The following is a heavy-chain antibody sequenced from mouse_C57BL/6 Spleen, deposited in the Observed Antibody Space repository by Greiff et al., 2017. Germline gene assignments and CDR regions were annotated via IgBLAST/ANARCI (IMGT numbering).Heavy chain of an antibody. CDR1: GYSFTGYY. CDR2: INPSTGGT. V-gene: IGHV1-43*01. D-gene: IGHD2-4*01. CDR3: ARHGATGIYYDYDGAFDY. Sequence: EVQLQQSGPELVKPGASVKISCKASGYSFTGYYMHWVKQSSEKSLEWIGEINPSTGGTSYNQKFKGKATLTVDKSSSTAYMQLKSLTSEDSAVYYCARHGATGIYYDYDGAFDYWGQGTTLTVSS. J-gene: IGHJ2*01.